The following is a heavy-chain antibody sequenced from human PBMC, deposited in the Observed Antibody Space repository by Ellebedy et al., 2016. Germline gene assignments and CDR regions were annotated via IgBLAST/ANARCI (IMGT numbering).Heavy chain of an antibody. Sequence: GESLKIXCTSSGFAFGEYAVNWFRQAPGKGLEWVGFITSRPYGEKTEYAASVKGRFTISRNDSKRIAYLQMNSLKTEDTAVYYCTRFSHGETTFIYYFDYWGQGTLVTVSS. V-gene: IGHV3-49*03. CDR2: ITSRPYGEKT. D-gene: IGHD1/OR15-1a*01. J-gene: IGHJ4*02. CDR1: GFAFGEYA. CDR3: TRFSHGETTFIYYFDY.